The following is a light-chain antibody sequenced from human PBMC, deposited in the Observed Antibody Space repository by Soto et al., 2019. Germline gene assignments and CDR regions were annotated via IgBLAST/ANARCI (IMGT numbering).Light chain of an antibody. CDR3: HQYSNWPFT. CDR2: GAS. CDR1: QSVDTK. J-gene: IGKJ3*01. V-gene: IGKV3-15*01. Sequence: EIVLTKSPGTLSWSPGETATLSCRASQSVDTKLAWYQQKPGQAPSLLLYGASSRATGIPPRFSGSGSGTQFILTITSLQSEDFAAYYCHQYSNWPFTFGQGTKVDI.